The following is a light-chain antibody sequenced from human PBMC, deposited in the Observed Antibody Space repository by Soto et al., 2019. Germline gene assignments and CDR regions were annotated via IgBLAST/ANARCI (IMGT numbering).Light chain of an antibody. J-gene: IGKJ5*01. CDR2: DAS. V-gene: IGKV3-11*01. CDR3: QHRSDWFT. Sequence: VITQSPATLSVSPGARATLSCRASQSVGSDLAWYQQKPGRAPRLVSYDASNRATGIPVRFSGSGSGTVFPPTISSIEPEVAGLDDCQHRSDWFTFGQGTRLDIK. CDR1: QSVGSD.